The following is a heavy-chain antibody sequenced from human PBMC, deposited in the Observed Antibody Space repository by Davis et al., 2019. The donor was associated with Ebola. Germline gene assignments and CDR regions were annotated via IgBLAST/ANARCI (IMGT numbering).Heavy chain of an antibody. CDR3: ARDGRRRVAAAGPPMFDP. CDR1: GGSISSYY. D-gene: IGHD6-13*01. CDR2: IYYSGST. Sequence: SETLSLTCTVSGGSISSYYWSWIRQPPGKGLEWIGYIYYSGSTNYNPSLKSRVTISVDTSKNQFSLKLSSVTAADTAVYYCARDGRRRVAAAGPPMFDPWGQGTLVTVSS. J-gene: IGHJ5*02. V-gene: IGHV4-59*01.